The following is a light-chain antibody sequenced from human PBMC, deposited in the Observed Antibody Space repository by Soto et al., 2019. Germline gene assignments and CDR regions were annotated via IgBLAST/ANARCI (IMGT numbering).Light chain of an antibody. CDR3: HQYYSTPFT. J-gene: IGKJ3*01. Sequence: DIVMTQSPDSLAVSLGERATINCKSSRSVLYSSNNKNYLSWYQQKPGQPPKLLIYWASTRESGVPDRFSGSGSATDFTLTISSLQAEDVAVYYCHQYYSTPFTFGPGTKVDIK. V-gene: IGKV4-1*01. CDR1: RSVLYSSNNKNY. CDR2: WAS.